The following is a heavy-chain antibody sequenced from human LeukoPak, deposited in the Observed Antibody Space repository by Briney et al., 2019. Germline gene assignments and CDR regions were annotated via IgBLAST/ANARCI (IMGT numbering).Heavy chain of an antibody. CDR2: ISAYNGNT. V-gene: IGHV1-18*04. CDR3: ARDPTVDNATLNWFDP. CDR1: GYTFTGYY. D-gene: IGHD1-1*01. J-gene: IGHJ5*02. Sequence: ASVKVSCKASGYTFTGYYMHWVRQAPGQGLEWMGWISAYNGNTNYAQKLQGRVTMTTDTSTSTAYMELRSLRSDDTAVYYCARDPTVDNATLNWFDPWGQGTLVTVSS.